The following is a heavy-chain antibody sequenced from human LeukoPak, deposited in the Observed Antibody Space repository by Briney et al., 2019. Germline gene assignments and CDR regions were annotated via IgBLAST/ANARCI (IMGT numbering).Heavy chain of an antibody. D-gene: IGHD3-9*01. Sequence: GGSLRLSCAASGFTFSSYSMNWVRQAPGKGLEWVSSISSSSSYIYYADSVKGRFTISRDNAKNSLYLQMNSLRAEDTAVYYCARDRPDYDILTGPGNGMDVWGQGTTVTVSS. CDR1: GFTFSSYS. CDR3: ARDRPDYDILTGPGNGMDV. CDR2: ISSSSSYI. J-gene: IGHJ6*02. V-gene: IGHV3-21*01.